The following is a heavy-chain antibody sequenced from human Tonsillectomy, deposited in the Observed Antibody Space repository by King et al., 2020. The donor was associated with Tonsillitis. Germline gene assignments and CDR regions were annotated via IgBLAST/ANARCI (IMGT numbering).Heavy chain of an antibody. CDR3: AREGEGLRAGTFDS. V-gene: IGHV3-66*01. CDR2: IYTGGST. J-gene: IGHJ4*02. D-gene: IGHD1-1*01. CDR1: GFFFSTRY. Sequence: VQLVESGGGLVQAGGSLRVSCVGSGFFFSTRYMRWVRQAPGKGLEWVSVIYTGGSTYYADSVRGRFTVSRDNSKNTVYLQMDSLRVEDTAVEYCAREGEGLRAGTFDSWGQGTLVTVTS.